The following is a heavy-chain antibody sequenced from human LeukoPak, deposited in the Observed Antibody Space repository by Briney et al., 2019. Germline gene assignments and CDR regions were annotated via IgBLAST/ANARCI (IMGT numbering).Heavy chain of an antibody. Sequence: ASVKVSCKVSGYTLTELSMHWVRQAPGKGLEWMGGFDPEDGETIYAQKFQGRVTVTEDTSTDTAYMELSSLRSEDTAVYYCARDHPSCGYDYWGQGTLVTVSS. CDR3: ARDHPSCGYDY. J-gene: IGHJ4*02. CDR1: GYTLTELS. D-gene: IGHD5-18*01. V-gene: IGHV1-24*01. CDR2: FDPEDGET.